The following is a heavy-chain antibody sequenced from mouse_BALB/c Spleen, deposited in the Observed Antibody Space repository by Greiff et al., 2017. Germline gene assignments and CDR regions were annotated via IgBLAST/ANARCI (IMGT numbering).Heavy chain of an antibody. CDR2: ISSGGSYP. CDR1: GFTFSSYG. Sequence: DVMLVESGGDLVKPGGSLKLSCAASGFTFSSYGMSWVRQTPDKRLEWVATISSGGSYPYYPDSVKGRFTISRDNAKNTLYLQMSSLKSEDTAMYYGARITDWYCDVWGAGTTVTVAS. V-gene: IGHV5-6*02. J-gene: IGHJ1*01. D-gene: IGHD2-4*01. CDR3: ARITDWYCDV.